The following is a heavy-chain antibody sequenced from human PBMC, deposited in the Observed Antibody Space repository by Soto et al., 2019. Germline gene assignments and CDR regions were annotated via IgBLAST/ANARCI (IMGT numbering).Heavy chain of an antibody. V-gene: IGHV3-23*04. CDR3: AKDGVDHNSVWDPFDI. D-gene: IGHD2-15*01. J-gene: IGHJ3*02. CDR1: GFIFSDYA. CDR2: MGGANGDT. Sequence: EVQLVESGGGLVKPGGSLRLSCAASGFIFSDYAMSWVRQAPGKGLEWVAGMGGANGDTYYTESVSGRFAISRDNSKSTLFLQLSSLRAEDTAVYFCAKDGVDHNSVWDPFDIWGQGTLVTVSS.